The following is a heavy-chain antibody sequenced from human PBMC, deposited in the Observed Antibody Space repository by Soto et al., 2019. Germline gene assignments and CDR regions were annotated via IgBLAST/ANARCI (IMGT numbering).Heavy chain of an antibody. CDR2: INPNSGGT. CDR1: GYTFTAHA. J-gene: IGHJ4*02. Sequence: ASVKVSCKASGYTFTAHAMHWVRQAPGQGLEWMGWINPNSGGTNYAQKFQGWVTMTRDTSISTAYMELSRLRSDDTAVYYCARDARGDEAPMDYWGQGTLVTVSS. D-gene: IGHD3-10*01. CDR3: ARDARGDEAPMDY. V-gene: IGHV1-2*04.